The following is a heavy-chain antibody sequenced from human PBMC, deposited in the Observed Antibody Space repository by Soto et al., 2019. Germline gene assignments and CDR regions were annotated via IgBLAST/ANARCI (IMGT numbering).Heavy chain of an antibody. J-gene: IGHJ6*02. Sequence: QVQLQESGPGLVKPSGTLSLTCAVSGGSISSNNWWTWVRRAPGKGLEWIGEIDHRDSANYNPSLKSRVTISVDKSKNEFSLKVTSVTAADTAVYYCGCRVEDISYDFYGMDVWGQGTTVTVSS. CDR1: GGSISSNNW. D-gene: IGHD3-3*01. CDR2: IDHRDSA. CDR3: GCRVEDISYDFYGMDV. V-gene: IGHV4-4*02.